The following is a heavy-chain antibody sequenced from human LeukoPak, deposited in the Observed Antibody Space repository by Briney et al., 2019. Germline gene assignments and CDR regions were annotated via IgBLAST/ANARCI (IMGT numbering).Heavy chain of an antibody. CDR1: GASITSSGYY. CDR3: ARGKRWLQLNPYYFDY. Sequence: SETLSLTCTVSGASITSSGYYWGWIRQPPGKGLEWIGTIYHSGSTYYNPSLKSRVTISVDTSKNQFSLKLSSVTAADTAVYYCARGKRWLQLNPYYFDYWGQGTLVTVSS. V-gene: IGHV4-39*07. D-gene: IGHD5-24*01. J-gene: IGHJ4*02. CDR2: IYHSGST.